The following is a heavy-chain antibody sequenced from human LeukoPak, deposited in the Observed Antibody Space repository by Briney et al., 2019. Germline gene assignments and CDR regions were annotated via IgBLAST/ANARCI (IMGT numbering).Heavy chain of an antibody. CDR1: GFTFSTYW. CDR3: ARWKDYNDHNDDRSDY. Sequence: GGSLILSCAASGFTFSTYWMSWVRQAPGKGLEWVANIKQDGTEKYYVDSVKGRFIISRDNAKNSLYLQMNSLRAEDSAVYYRARWKDYNDHNDDRSDYWGQGTLVTVSS. CDR2: IKQDGTEK. D-gene: IGHD3-22*01. J-gene: IGHJ4*02. V-gene: IGHV3-7*01.